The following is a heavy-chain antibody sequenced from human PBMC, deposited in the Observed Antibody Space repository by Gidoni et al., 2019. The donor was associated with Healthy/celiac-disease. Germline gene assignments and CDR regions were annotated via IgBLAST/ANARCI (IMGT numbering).Heavy chain of an antibody. CDR3: ATAGGGVVVTAIPYYSGMDV. V-gene: IGHV1-18*01. CDR1: GYTFTSYG. J-gene: IGHJ6*02. CDR2: ISAYNDNT. D-gene: IGHD2-21*02. Sequence: QVQLVQSGAEVKKPGASVKVSCKASGYTFTSYGISWVRQAPGQGLEWMGWISAYNDNTNYAQKLQGRVTMTTDTSTSTAYMELRSLRSDDTAVYYCATAGGGVVVTAIPYYSGMDVWGQGTTVTVSS.